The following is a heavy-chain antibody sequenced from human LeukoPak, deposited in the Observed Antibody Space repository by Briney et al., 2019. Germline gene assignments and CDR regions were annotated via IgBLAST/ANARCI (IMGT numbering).Heavy chain of an antibody. CDR3: ARDFWSGYYRSYCFDY. V-gene: IGHV4-39*07. D-gene: IGHD3-3*01. J-gene: IGHJ4*02. CDR1: GGSISSSSYY. Sequence: PSETLSLTCTVSGGSISSSSYYWGWIRQPPGKGLEWIGSIYYSGSTYYNPSLKSRVTISVDTSKNQFSLKLSSVTAADTAVYYCARDFWSGYYRSYCFDYWGQGTLVTVSS. CDR2: IYYSGST.